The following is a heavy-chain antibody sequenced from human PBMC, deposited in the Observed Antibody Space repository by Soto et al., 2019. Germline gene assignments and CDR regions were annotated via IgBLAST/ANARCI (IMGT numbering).Heavy chain of an antibody. CDR3: AKDRAARRDAFDI. Sequence: GGSLRLSCVASGFTFSSYAMSWVRQAPGKGLEWVSAISGSGGSTYYADSVKGRFTISRDNSKNTLYLQMNSLRAEDTAVYYCAKDRAARRDAFDIWGQGTMVTVSS. CDR1: GFTFSSYA. V-gene: IGHV3-23*01. J-gene: IGHJ3*02. D-gene: IGHD6-6*01. CDR2: ISGSGGST.